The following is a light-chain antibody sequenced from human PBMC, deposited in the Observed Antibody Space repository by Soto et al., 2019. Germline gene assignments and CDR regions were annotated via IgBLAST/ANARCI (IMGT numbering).Light chain of an antibody. Sequence: EIVLTQSPGTLSLSPGERATLSCRASQSVTSSYLAWYQQKPGQAPRLLMYNAATRATGIPDRFSGSGSGTDFTLTISRLEPEDFAVYYCQQYDSPLLTFGGGTKVEIK. CDR3: QQYDSPLLT. CDR1: QSVTSSY. J-gene: IGKJ4*01. CDR2: NAA. V-gene: IGKV3-20*01.